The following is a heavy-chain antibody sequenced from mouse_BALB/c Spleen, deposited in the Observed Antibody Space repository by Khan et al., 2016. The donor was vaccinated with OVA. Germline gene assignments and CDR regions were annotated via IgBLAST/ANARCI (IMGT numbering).Heavy chain of an antibody. Sequence: EVELVESGGGLVKPGGSLKLSCAASGFTFSSYTMSWVRQTPEKRLEWVATISSGGDNTYYPDSVKGRFTISRDNAKNNLYLQMSSLRSEDTALYYCGRWNYGTFAYWGQGTLVTVSA. D-gene: IGHD2-1*01. CDR3: GRWNYGTFAY. CDR1: GFTFSSYT. J-gene: IGHJ3*01. CDR2: ISSGGDNT. V-gene: IGHV5-9*03.